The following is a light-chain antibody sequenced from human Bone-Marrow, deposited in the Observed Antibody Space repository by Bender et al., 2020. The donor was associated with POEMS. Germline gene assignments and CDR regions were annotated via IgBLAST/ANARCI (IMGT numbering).Light chain of an antibody. Sequence: QSVLTQPPSASGTPGQRVTISCSGSSSKFGSYPVNWYQQLPGAAPKIVIFNNSQRPSGVPDRFSGSNSGTSASLAISGLLSDDEADFYCATWDDSLNGWVFGGGTKLTVL. CDR2: NNS. CDR1: SSKFGSYP. J-gene: IGLJ3*02. V-gene: IGLV1-44*01. CDR3: ATWDDSLNGWV.